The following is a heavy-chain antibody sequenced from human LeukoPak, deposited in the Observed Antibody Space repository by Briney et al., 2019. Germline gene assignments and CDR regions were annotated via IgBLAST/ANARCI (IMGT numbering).Heavy chain of an antibody. CDR3: ASARYYDSSGFDY. V-gene: IGHV3-11*04. J-gene: IGHJ4*02. CDR2: ISSSGSTM. CDR1: GFTFSDYY. D-gene: IGHD3-22*01. Sequence: GGSLRLSCAASGFTFSDYYMSWIRQAPGKGLEWVSYISSSGSTMYYADSVKGRFTISRDNAKNSLYLQMNSLRAEDTAVYYCASARYYDSSGFDYWGQGTLVTVSS.